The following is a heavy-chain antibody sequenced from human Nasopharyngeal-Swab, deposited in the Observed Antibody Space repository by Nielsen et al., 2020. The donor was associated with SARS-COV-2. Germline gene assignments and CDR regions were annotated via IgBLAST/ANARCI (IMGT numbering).Heavy chain of an antibody. J-gene: IGHJ3*01. Sequence: GESLKISCAASGFTFSSYAMSWVRQAPGKGLEWVSLITNDGDTTFAADSAKGRFSIYRDNSKNTLYLQMNSLRADDTALYFCARENYFGLRILAAYDLWGQGTLVTVSS. CDR2: ITNDGDTT. CDR3: ARENYFGLRILAAYDL. D-gene: IGHD3-10*01. V-gene: IGHV3-23*01. CDR1: GFTFSSYA.